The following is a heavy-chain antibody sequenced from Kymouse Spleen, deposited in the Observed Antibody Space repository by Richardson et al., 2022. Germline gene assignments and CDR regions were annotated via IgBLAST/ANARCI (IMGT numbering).Heavy chain of an antibody. Sequence: QVQLQESGPGLVKPSETLSLTCTVSGGSVSSGSYYWSWIRQPPGKGLEWIGYIYYSGSTNYNPSLKSRVTISVDTSKNQFSLKLSSVTAADTAVYYCARGDYGRDWFDPWGQGTLVTVSS. V-gene: IGHV4-61*01. D-gene: IGHD3-10*01. CDR3: ARGDYGRDWFDP. J-gene: IGHJ5*02. CDR2: IYYSGST. CDR1: GGSVSSGSYY.